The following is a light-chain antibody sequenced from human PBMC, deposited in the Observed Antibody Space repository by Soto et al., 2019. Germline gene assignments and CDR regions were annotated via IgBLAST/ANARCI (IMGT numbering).Light chain of an antibody. CDR3: QQYFEWPPMT. CDR1: QAIRNN. Sequence: DFQMTQSPSSLSASVGDRVTITCRASQAIRNNLAWYQQKPGKLPQLLIYSASTLQSGVPSRFSGSGSGTDFTLTISSLQPEDSGIYYCQQYFEWPPMTFGQGTKVEI. CDR2: SAS. J-gene: IGKJ1*01. V-gene: IGKV1-27*01.